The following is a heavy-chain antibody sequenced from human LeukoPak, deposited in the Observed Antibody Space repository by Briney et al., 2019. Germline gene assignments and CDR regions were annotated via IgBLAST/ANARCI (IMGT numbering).Heavy chain of an antibody. Sequence: QPGRSLRLSCAASGFTFDDYAMHWVRQAPGKGLEWVSGISWNSGSIGYADSVKGRFTISRDNSKNTLYLQMNSLRAEDTAVYYCANLGAYGDYIVGAFDIWGQGTMVTVSS. D-gene: IGHD4-17*01. CDR1: GFTFDDYA. CDR3: ANLGAYGDYIVGAFDI. V-gene: IGHV3-9*01. CDR2: ISWNSGSI. J-gene: IGHJ3*02.